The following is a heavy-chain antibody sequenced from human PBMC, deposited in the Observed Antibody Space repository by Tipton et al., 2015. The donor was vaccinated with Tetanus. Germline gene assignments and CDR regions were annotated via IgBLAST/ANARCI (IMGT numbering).Heavy chain of an antibody. D-gene: IGHD4-17*01. J-gene: IGHJ6*02. CDR1: GYTFTSYG. CDR2: ISAYNGNT. V-gene: IGHV1-18*04. Sequence: QMQLVQSGAEVKKPGASVKVSCKASGYTFTSYGISWVRQAPGQGLEWMGWISAYNGNTNYAQKLQGRVTMTTDTSTSPAYMELRSLRSDDTAVYYCARVGWTTVTRPDYYYGMDVWGQGTTVTVSS. CDR3: ARVGWTTVTRPDYYYGMDV.